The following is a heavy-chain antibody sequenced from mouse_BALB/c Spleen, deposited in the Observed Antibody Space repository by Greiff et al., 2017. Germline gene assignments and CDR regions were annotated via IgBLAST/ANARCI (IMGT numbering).Heavy chain of an antibody. CDR3: AREDYDYYFDY. CDR1: GYSITSDYA. Sequence: EVKLQQSGPGLVKPSQSLSLTCTVTGYSITSDYAWNWIRQFPGNKLEWMGYISYSGSTSYNPSLKSRISITRDTSKNQFFLQLNSVTTEDTATYYCAREDYDYYFDYWGQGTTLTVSS. V-gene: IGHV3-2*02. CDR2: ISYSGST. J-gene: IGHJ2*01. D-gene: IGHD2-4*01.